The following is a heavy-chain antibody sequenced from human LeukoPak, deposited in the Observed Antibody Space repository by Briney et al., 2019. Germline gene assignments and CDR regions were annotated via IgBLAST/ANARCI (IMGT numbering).Heavy chain of an antibody. V-gene: IGHV3-30*04. CDR3: AALAAAGSDAFDI. J-gene: IGHJ3*02. Sequence: GWSLRLSCAASGFTFSSYAMHWVRQAPGKGLEWVAVISYDGSNKYYADSVKGRFNISRDNAKNSLYLQMNRLRTEDMALYYCAALAAAGSDAFDIWGQGTMVTVSS. D-gene: IGHD6-13*01. CDR2: ISYDGSNK. CDR1: GFTFSSYA.